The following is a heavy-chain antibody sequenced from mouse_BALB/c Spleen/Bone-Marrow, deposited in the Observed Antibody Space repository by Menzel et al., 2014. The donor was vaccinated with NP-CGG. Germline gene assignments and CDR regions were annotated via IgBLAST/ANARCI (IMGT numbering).Heavy chain of an antibody. J-gene: IGHJ4*01. V-gene: IGHV14-3*02. CDR2: IDPANGNT. CDR1: GFDIKDTY. D-gene: IGHD2-2*01. Sequence: EVQLQQSGAELVKPGASVKLSCTASGFDIKDTYMHWVKQRPEQGLEWIGRIDPANGNTKYDPKFQGKATITADTSSNTAYLQLSSLTSEDTAVYYCARWLRRYYAMDYWGQGTSVTVSS. CDR3: ARWLRRYYAMDY.